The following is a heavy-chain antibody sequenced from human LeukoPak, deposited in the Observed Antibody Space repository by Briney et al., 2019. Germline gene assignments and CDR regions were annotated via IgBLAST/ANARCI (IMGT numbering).Heavy chain of an antibody. Sequence: SVKVSCKASGGTFSSYAISWVRQAPGQGLEWMGRIIPIFGTANYAQKFQGRVTITTDESTSTAYMELSSLRSEDTAVDYCARGSVAAAQSKVRSGHYYYYYMDVWGKGTTVTVSS. CDR3: ARGSVAAAQSKVRSGHYYYYYMDV. CDR2: IIPIFGTA. V-gene: IGHV1-69*05. J-gene: IGHJ6*03. CDR1: GGTFSSYA. D-gene: IGHD6-13*01.